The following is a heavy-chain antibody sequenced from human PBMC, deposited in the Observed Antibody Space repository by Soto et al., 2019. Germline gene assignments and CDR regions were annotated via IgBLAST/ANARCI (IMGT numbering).Heavy chain of an antibody. CDR2: IYYSGST. Sequence: SETLSLTCTVSGGSIRSYYWSWIRQPPGKGLEWIGYIYYSGSTNYNPSLKSRVTMSVDTSKNQFSLKLTSVTAVDTAVYYCARGDYAKAFDIWGQGTTVTVSS. V-gene: IGHV4-59*12. D-gene: IGHD2-2*01. CDR1: GGSIRSYY. J-gene: IGHJ3*02. CDR3: ARGDYAKAFDI.